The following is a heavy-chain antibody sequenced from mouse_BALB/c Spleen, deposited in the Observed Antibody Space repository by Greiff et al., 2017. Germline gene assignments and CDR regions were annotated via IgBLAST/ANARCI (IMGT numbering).Heavy chain of an antibody. Sequence: QVQLKQSGPELVKPGASVRISCKASGYTFTSYYIHWVKQRPGQGLEWIGWIYPGNVNTKYNEKFKGKATLTADKSSSTAYMQLSSLTSEDSAVYFCARERYEDAMDYWGQGTSVTVSS. V-gene: IGHV1S56*01. CDR1: GYTFTSYY. CDR3: ARERYEDAMDY. D-gene: IGHD2-14*01. CDR2: IYPGNVNT. J-gene: IGHJ4*01.